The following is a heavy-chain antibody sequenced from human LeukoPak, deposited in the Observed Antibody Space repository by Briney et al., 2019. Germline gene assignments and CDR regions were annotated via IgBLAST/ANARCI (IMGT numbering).Heavy chain of an antibody. J-gene: IGHJ6*03. CDR1: GGSISSSSYY. V-gene: IGHV4-39*01. D-gene: IGHD5-18*01. CDR3: ASPNVDTAMSDKYYYYYYMDV. CDR2: IYYSGST. Sequence: PSETLSLTCTVSGGSISSSSYYWGWIRQPPGKGLEWIGSIYYSGSTYYNPSLKSRVTISVDTSKNQFSLKLSSVNAADTAVYYCASPNVDTAMSDKYYYYYYMDVWGKGTTVTVSS.